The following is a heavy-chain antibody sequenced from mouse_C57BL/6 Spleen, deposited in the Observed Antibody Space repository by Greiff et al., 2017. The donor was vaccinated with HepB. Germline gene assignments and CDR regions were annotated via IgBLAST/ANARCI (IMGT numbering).Heavy chain of an antibody. CDR3: AVYGNYDY. CDR2: IYPGDGDI. V-gene: IGHV1-82*01. D-gene: IGHD2-1*01. CDR1: GYAFSSSW. Sequence: VKLMESGPELVKPGASVKISCKASGYAFSSSWMNWVKQRPGKGLEWIGRIYPGDGDINYNGKFKGKATLTADKSSSTAYMQLSSLTSEDSAVYFCAVYGNYDYWGQGTTLTVSS. J-gene: IGHJ2*01.